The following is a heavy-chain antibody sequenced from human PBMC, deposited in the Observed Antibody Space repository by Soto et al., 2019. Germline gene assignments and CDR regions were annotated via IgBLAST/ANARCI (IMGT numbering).Heavy chain of an antibody. D-gene: IGHD6-19*01. CDR2: IIPILGIA. CDR1: GGTFSSYT. CDR3: ARDEVAGPSDAFDI. V-gene: IGHV1-69*04. Sequence: SVKVSCKASGGTFSSYTISWVRQAPGQGLEWMGRIIPILGIANYAQKFQGRVTITTDKSTSTACMELSSLRSEDTAVYYCARDEVAGPSDAFDIWGQGTMVTVSS. J-gene: IGHJ3*02.